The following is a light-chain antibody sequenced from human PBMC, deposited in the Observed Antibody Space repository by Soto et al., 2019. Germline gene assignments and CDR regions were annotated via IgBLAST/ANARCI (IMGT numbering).Light chain of an antibody. J-gene: IGKJ2*01. Sequence: EIVLTQSPGTLSLSPGERATLSCRASQSVNSRYLAWYQQKPAQAPRLLIYGASSRATGIPDRFSGSESGTDFTLTISRLEPEDFAVYYCQQYDSSPRTFGQGTKLEIK. CDR1: QSVNSRY. CDR3: QQYDSSPRT. CDR2: GAS. V-gene: IGKV3-20*01.